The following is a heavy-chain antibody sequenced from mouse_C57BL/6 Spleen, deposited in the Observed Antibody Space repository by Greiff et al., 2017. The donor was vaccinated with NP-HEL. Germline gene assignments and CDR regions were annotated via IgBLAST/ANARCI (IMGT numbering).Heavy chain of an antibody. V-gene: IGHV1-47*01. CDR3: ARRASDYDPFAD. CDR2: FHPYNDDT. Sequence: VQVVESGAELVKPGASVKMSCKASGYTFTNYPIEWMKQNHGKSLEWIGNFHPYNDDTKYNEKFKGKATLTVEKSSSTVYLELSRLTSDDSAVYYCARRASDYDPFADWGQGTLVTVSA. D-gene: IGHD2-4*01. J-gene: IGHJ3*01. CDR1: GYTFTNYP.